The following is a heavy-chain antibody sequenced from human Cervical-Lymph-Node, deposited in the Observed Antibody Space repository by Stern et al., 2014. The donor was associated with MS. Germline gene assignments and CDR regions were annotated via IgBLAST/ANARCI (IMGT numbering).Heavy chain of an antibody. CDR2: IYPADSET. V-gene: IGHV5-51*03. J-gene: IGHJ4*02. Sequence: VQLVQSGAEVKKSGESLKISCKGTGYNFPNYWIGWVRQMPGKGLEWMGIIYPADSETRYSPSFQGQVTISADKSINPAYLQWNSLKASDTAIYFCAKGAGATLRRFDFWGQGTLVTVSS. CDR3: AKGAGATLRRFDF. D-gene: IGHD1-14*01. CDR1: GYNFPNYW.